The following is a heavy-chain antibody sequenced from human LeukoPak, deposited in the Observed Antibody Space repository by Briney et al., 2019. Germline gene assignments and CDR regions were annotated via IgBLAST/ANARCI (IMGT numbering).Heavy chain of an antibody. CDR3: ARGLWDDCDQTRFLNWFDP. CDR2: INPNSGAT. Sequence: ASVKVSFKASGGTFSSYAISWVRQAPGQGLEWMGWINPNSGATNYVQKFQGRVTLTRDTSISTAYMELTRLTSDDTAVYYCARGLWDDCDQTRFLNWFDPWGQGTLVTVSS. J-gene: IGHJ5*02. D-gene: IGHD2-21*02. CDR1: GGTFSSYA. V-gene: IGHV1-2*02.